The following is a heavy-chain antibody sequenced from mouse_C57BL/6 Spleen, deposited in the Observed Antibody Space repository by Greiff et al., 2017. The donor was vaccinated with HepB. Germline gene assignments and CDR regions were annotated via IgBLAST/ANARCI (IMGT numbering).Heavy chain of an antibody. V-gene: IGHV1-50*01. Sequence: MESCTASGYTFTSYWMQWVKQRPGQGLEWIGELDPSDSYTNYNQKVKGKATLTVDTSSSTAYMQLSSLTSEDSAVYYCAKRGYYRAMDYWGQGTSVTVSS. D-gene: IGHD2-3*01. CDR1: GYTFTSYW. CDR3: AKRGYYRAMDY. J-gene: IGHJ4*01. CDR2: LDPSDSYT.